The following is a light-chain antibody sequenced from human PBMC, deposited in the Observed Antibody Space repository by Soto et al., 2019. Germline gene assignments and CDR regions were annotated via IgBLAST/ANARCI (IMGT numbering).Light chain of an antibody. J-gene: IGKJ3*01. Sequence: EIVLTQSPATLSLSPGERATLSCRASQSVSSYLAWYQQKPGQAPRLPTYDASNGASGIPARFIGSGSGTDFTLTISSLEPEEFAVYYCQQRSNWPPNFTFGPGTKVDIK. CDR2: DAS. CDR3: QQRSNWPPNFT. CDR1: QSVSSY. V-gene: IGKV3-11*01.